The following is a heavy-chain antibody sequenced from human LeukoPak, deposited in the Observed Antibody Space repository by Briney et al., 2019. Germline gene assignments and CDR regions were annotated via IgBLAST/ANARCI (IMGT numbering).Heavy chain of an antibody. J-gene: IGHJ4*02. D-gene: IGHD2-15*01. CDR1: GFTFSSYI. Sequence: GGSLRLSCAASGFTFSSYIMSWVRQAPGKGLEWVSTISGSGGTTFSADSVKGRFTISRDNSKNTLYLQMNSLTAEDTAVYYCARARWSSYYFDYWGQGTLVTVSS. CDR2: ISGSGGTT. V-gene: IGHV3-23*01. CDR3: ARARWSSYYFDY.